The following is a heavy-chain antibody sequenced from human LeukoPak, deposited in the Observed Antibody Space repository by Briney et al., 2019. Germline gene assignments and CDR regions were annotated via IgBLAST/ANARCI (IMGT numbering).Heavy chain of an antibody. CDR1: GFTFSSYA. V-gene: IGHV3-23*01. D-gene: IGHD5-18*01. Sequence: GGSLRLSCAASGFTFSSYAMSWVRQAPGKGLEWVSPISTSGRTYYADSVTGRFTISRDNSKNTLYLQMNSLRAEDSAVYYCAKDRGYSQGHELFEYGGQGTLVTVSS. CDR2: ISTSGRT. CDR3: AKDRGYSQGHELFEY. J-gene: IGHJ4*02.